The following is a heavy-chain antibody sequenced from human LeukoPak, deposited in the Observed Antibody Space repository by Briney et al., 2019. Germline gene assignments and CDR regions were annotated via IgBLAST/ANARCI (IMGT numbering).Heavy chain of an antibody. CDR2: INHSGST. CDR1: GGSFSGYY. J-gene: IGHJ4*02. V-gene: IGHV4-34*01. CDR3: ARGVLGRYYDSSGYYYFDY. D-gene: IGHD3-22*01. Sequence: SETLSLTCAVYGGSFSGYYWSWIRQPPGKGLEWIGEINHSGSTNYNPSLKRRVTISVDTPKNQFSLKLSSVTAADTAVYYCARGVLGRYYDSSGYYYFDYWGQGTLVTVSS.